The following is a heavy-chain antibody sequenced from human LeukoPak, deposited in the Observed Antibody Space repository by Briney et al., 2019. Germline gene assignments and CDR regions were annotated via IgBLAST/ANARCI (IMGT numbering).Heavy chain of an antibody. CDR3: ARDPSSGTIDY. D-gene: IGHD1-14*01. J-gene: IGHJ4*02. Sequence: GGSLRLSCAASGFTFSSYSMNWVRQAPGKGLEWVSSISSSSSYIYYADSVKGRFTISRDNAKNSLHLQMNSLRAEDTAVYYCARDPSSGTIDYWGQGTLVTVSS. CDR2: ISSSSSYI. V-gene: IGHV3-21*01. CDR1: GFTFSSYS.